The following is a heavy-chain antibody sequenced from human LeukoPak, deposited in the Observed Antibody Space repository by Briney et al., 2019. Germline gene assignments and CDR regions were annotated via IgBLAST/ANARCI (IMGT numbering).Heavy chain of an antibody. CDR2: INPNSGGT. V-gene: IGHV1-2*06. CDR3: VREITRATTYFDT. J-gene: IGHJ4*02. CDR1: GYTFTGYY. D-gene: IGHD1-26*01. Sequence: ASVKVPCKPSGYTFTGYYVHWVRQAPGQGLEWMGRINPNSGGTNYAQKFPGRVTLTRDTSIGTAYMELSSLRSDDTAMYYCVREITRATTYFDTWGQGTLVTVSS.